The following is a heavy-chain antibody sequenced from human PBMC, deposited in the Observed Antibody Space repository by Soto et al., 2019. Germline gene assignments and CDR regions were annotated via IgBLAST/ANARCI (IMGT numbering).Heavy chain of an antibody. Sequence: GGSLRLSCAAFGFTFSSYAMSWVRQAPGKGLEWVSAISGSGGSTYYADSVKGRFTISRDNSKNTLYLQMNSLRAEDTAVYYCAKDLTMTTVTSFDYWGQGTLVTVSS. CDR2: ISGSGGST. J-gene: IGHJ4*02. CDR3: AKDLTMTTVTSFDY. D-gene: IGHD4-17*01. V-gene: IGHV3-23*01. CDR1: GFTFSSYA.